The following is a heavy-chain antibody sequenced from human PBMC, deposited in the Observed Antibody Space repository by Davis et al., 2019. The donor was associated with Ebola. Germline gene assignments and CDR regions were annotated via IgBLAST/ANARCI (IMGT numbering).Heavy chain of an antibody. CDR3: ASSNYYDSSGYLPIGY. CDR1: GFTFSSYW. CDR2: IKQDGSEK. V-gene: IGHV3-7*03. Sequence: PGGSLRLSCAASGFTFSSYWMSWVRQAPGKGLEWVANIKQDGSEKYYVDSVKGRFTISRDNAKNSLYLQMNSLRAEDTAVYYCASSNYYDSSGYLPIGYWGQGTLVTVSS. D-gene: IGHD3-22*01. J-gene: IGHJ4*02.